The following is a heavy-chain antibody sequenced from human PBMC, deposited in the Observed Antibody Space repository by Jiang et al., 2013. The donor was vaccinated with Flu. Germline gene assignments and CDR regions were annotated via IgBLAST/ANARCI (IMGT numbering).Heavy chain of an antibody. J-gene: IGHJ4*02. CDR3: ARDFVGVGFDY. CDR1: GGSISSGNYY. V-gene: IGHV4-61*02. Sequence: SGGSISSGNYYWSWIRQPAGKGLEWIGRIYTSGSTNXNPSLKSRVTISLDTSKSQFSLKLSSVTAADTAVYYCARDFVGVGFDYWGQGTLVTVSS. D-gene: IGHD1-26*01. CDR2: IYTSGST.